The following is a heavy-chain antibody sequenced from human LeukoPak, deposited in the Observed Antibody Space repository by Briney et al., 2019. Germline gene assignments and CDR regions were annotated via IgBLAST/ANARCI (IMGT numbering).Heavy chain of an antibody. J-gene: IGHJ4*02. Sequence: KSGGSLRLSCAASGFTFSSYAMSWIRQAPGKGLEWVSYISSSGSTIYYADSVKGRFTISRDNAKNSLYLQMNSLRAEDTAVYYCARDGYYYYGSGRSEPSDYWGQGTLVTVSS. CDR2: ISSSGSTI. D-gene: IGHD3-10*01. V-gene: IGHV3-11*01. CDR1: GFTFSSYA. CDR3: ARDGYYYYGSGRSEPSDY.